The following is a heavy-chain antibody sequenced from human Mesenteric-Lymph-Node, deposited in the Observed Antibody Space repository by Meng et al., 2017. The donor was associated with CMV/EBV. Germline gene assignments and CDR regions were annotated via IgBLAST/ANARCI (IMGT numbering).Heavy chain of an antibody. CDR1: GFTFSSYA. D-gene: IGHD2-2*01. V-gene: IGHV3-30*04. CDR3: ARAPVPDIVVVPAAIDY. Sequence: GESLKISCAASGFTFSSYAMHWVRQAPGKGLEWVAVISYDGSNKYYADSVKGRFTISRDNSKNTLYLQMNSLRAEDTAVYYCARAPVPDIVVVPAAIDYWGQGTLVTVSS. J-gene: IGHJ4*02. CDR2: ISYDGSNK.